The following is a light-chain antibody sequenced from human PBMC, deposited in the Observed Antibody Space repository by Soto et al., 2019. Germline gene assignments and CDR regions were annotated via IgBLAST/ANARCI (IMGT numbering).Light chain of an antibody. CDR3: QQYNTYRT. J-gene: IGKJ1*01. V-gene: IGKV1-5*01. Sequence: DIQMTQSPSTLSASVGDRVTITCRASQSIRSWLAWYQQKPGKTPNLLIYDASSLVTGVPSRFSGSGSGTEFTLAISSLQPDDFATYYCQQYNTYRTFGQGTKVDIK. CDR1: QSIRSW. CDR2: DAS.